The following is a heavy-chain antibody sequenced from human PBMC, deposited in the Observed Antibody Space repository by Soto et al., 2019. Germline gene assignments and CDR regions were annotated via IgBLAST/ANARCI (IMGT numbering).Heavy chain of an antibody. CDR2: INPSGGRT. J-gene: IGHJ6*01. V-gene: IGHV1-46*01. CDR1: GYPFINYY. CDR3: AREKASTSLLTHYYYAMDV. Sequence: GSVKVSFKSSGYPFINYYLHLVRQAPGQGLQWMGMINPSGGRTTYPQKFQGRVTMTRDTSTSTVYVELSSLRSDDTTVFYCAREKASTSLLTHYYYAMDVWGQGTTVTVSS.